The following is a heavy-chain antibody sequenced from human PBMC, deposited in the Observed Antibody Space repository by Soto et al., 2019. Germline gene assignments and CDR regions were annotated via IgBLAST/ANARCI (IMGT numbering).Heavy chain of an antibody. D-gene: IGHD3-3*01. CDR1: GFTFSNYG. CDR2: ISDDGSNK. V-gene: IGHV3-30*18. Sequence: GGSLRLSCVASGFTFSNYGMHWVRQAPGKGLEWVAFISDDGSNKYYADSMRGRFTMSRDNSKRTLYLQMSSLRVEDTAVYYCTKRRNVLRFLEWSSGMEVWGQGTTVTVSS. J-gene: IGHJ6*02. CDR3: TKRRNVLRFLEWSSGMEV.